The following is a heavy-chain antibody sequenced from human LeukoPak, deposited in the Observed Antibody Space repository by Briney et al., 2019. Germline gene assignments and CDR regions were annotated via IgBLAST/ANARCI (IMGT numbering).Heavy chain of an antibody. Sequence: ASVKVSCKASGYTFTMYYIHWVRQAPGQGLEWLGLINPSDGATTYAQRFQGRVTMTRDMSTTTVYMDLRSLRSEDTTVYYCARVAALDYMDVWGKGTTVTVSS. CDR2: INPSDGAT. CDR1: GYTFTMYY. V-gene: IGHV1-46*01. J-gene: IGHJ6*03. D-gene: IGHD5-18*01. CDR3: ARVAALDYMDV.